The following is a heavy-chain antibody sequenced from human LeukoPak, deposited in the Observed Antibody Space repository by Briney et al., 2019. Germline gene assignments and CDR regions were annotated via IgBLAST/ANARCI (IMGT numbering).Heavy chain of an antibody. CDR2: INPNSGGT. V-gene: IGHV1-2*02. CDR1: GYTFTGYY. CDR3: ARWIPLSAPRWFDP. Sequence: GASVKVSCKASGYTFTGYYMHWVRQAPGQGLEWMGWINPNSGGTNYAQKFQGRVTMTRDTSISTAYMELSRLRSDDTAVYYCARWIPLSAPRWFDPWGQGTLVTVSS. D-gene: IGHD5-18*01. J-gene: IGHJ5*02.